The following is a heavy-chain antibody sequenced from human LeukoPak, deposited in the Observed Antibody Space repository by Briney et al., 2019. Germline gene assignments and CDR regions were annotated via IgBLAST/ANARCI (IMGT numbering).Heavy chain of an antibody. CDR1: GGSISSYS. V-gene: IGHV4-59*01. J-gene: IGHJ5*02. D-gene: IGHD3-22*01. Sequence: SETLSLTCAVSGGSISSYSWSWIRQPPGKGLEWIGYIYYSGSTNYNPSLKSRVTISVDTSKNQFSLKLSSVTAADTAVYYCARGETYYYDSSGYNNWFDPWGQGTLVTVSS. CDR2: IYYSGST. CDR3: ARGETYYYDSSGYNNWFDP.